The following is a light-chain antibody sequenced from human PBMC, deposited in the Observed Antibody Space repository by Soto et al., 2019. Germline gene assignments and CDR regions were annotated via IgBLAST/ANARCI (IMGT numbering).Light chain of an antibody. V-gene: IGKV2-28*01. J-gene: IGKJ1*01. CDR2: LGS. CDR1: QSLLHSNGYNY. CDR3: MQALQTPLT. Sequence: DIVMTQSPLSLPVTPGEPASISCRSSQSLLHSNGYNYSDWYLQKPGQSPQLLIYLGSNRASGVPTRFSGRGTGTDFTLKISRVGAEDVGVYYCMQALQTPLTFGQGTKVEIK.